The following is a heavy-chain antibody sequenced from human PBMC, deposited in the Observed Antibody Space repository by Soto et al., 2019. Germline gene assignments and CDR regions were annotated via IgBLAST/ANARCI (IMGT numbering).Heavy chain of an antibody. D-gene: IGHD5-18*01. Sequence: SVKVSCKASGGTFSTYAISWVRQAPGQGLEWVGGIIPIFGTANYAQKFQGRVTITADESTSTAYMELSSLRSEDTAVYYCARAAYSYGTAYLSYYYGMDVWGQGTTVTVSS. J-gene: IGHJ6*02. V-gene: IGHV1-69*13. CDR1: GGTFSTYA. CDR2: IIPIFGTA. CDR3: ARAAYSYGTAYLSYYYGMDV.